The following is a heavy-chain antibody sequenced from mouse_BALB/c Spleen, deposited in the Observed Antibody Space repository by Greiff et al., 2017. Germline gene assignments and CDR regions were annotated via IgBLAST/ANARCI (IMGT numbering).Heavy chain of an antibody. CDR3: ARYGYDHYYAMDY. Sequence: QVQLQQSGAELARPGASVKLSCKASGYTFTDYYINWVKQRTGQGLEWIGEIYPGSGNTYYNEKFKGKATLTADKSSSTAYMQLSSLTSEDSAVYFCARYGYDHYYAMDYWGQGTSVTVSS. CDR2: IYPGSGNT. J-gene: IGHJ4*01. V-gene: IGHV1-77*01. D-gene: IGHD2-2*01. CDR1: GYTFTDYY.